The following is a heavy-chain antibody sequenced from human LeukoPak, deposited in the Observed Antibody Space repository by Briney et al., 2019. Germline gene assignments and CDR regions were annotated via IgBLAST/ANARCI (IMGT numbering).Heavy chain of an antibody. J-gene: IGHJ4*02. V-gene: IGHV3-23*01. Sequence: GGSLRLSCAASGFTFTDHYMSWIRQAPGKGLEWVSAISGSGGSTYYADSVKGRFTISRDNSKNTLYLQMNSLRAEDTAVYYCAKNHDQLLPEMDYWGQGTLVTVSS. D-gene: IGHD2-2*01. CDR1: GFTFTDHY. CDR2: ISGSGGST. CDR3: AKNHDQLLPEMDY.